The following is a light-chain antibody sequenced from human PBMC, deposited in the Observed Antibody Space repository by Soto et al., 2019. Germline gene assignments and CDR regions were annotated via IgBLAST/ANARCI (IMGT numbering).Light chain of an antibody. V-gene: IGKV1-33*01. CDR1: QDISNY. CDR2: DAS. J-gene: IGKJ4*01. Sequence: DIQMTQSPSSLSASVGDRVTITCQASQDISNYLNWYQQKPGKAPKLLIYDASNLETGVPSRFSGRGSGTDFNFTISSLQPEDIATYYCQQYDNLPLTFGGGTKVESK. CDR3: QQYDNLPLT.